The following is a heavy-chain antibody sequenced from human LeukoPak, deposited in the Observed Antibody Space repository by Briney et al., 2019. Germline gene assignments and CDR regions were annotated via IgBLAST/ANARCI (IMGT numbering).Heavy chain of an antibody. D-gene: IGHD6-13*01. CDR2: VFDSGGT. J-gene: IGHJ4*02. CDR3: ARGYSSSWNYFDY. Sequence: SETLSLTCTASGXSISNYWWSWIRQPPGKGLEWIGYVFDSGGTNYNPSLKSRVTISVDTSKKQFSLKLSSVTAADTAVYYCARGYSSSWNYFDYWGQGTLVTVSS. V-gene: IGHV4-59*01. CDR1: GXSISNYW.